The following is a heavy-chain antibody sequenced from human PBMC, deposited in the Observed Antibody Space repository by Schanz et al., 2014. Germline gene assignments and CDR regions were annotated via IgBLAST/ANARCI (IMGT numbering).Heavy chain of an antibody. J-gene: IGHJ4*02. CDR1: GYTFTSYS. CDR2: VNPSVRGT. CDR3: ARDGVDAAAGGTY. V-gene: IGHV1-46*03. D-gene: IGHD6-13*01. Sequence: QVQLVQSGAEVKKPGASVKVSCKASGYTFTSYSIHWVRQAPGQGLEWMGIVNPSVRGTHFAREFQGRVTVTSDTSTSTVYMELSGLRSEDTAVYYCARDGVDAAAGGTYWGQGTLVTVSS.